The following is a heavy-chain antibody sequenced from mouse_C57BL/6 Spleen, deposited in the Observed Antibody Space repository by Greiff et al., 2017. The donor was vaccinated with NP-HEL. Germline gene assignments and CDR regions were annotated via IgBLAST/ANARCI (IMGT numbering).Heavy chain of an antibody. CDR1: GYSITSGYY. D-gene: IGHD1-1*01. Sequence: EVKLMESGPGLVKPSQSLSLTCSVTGYSITSGYYWNWLRQFPGNKLEWMGYISYDGSNNYNPSLKNRISITRDTSKNQFFLKLNTVTTEDTATYYCARGGSSYYFDYWGQGTTLTVSS. CDR2: ISYDGSN. CDR3: ARGGSSYYFDY. V-gene: IGHV3-6*01. J-gene: IGHJ2*01.